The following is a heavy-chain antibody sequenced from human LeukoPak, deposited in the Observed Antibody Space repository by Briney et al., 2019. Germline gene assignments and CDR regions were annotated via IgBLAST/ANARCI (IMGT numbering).Heavy chain of an antibody. CDR1: GYTFTSYA. CDR3: ARASDCSGGSCYSAGADY. J-gene: IGHJ4*02. V-gene: IGHV1-3*03. Sequence: ASVKVSCKASGYTFTSYAMHWVRQAPGQRLEWMGWINAGNGNTKYSQEFQGRVTITRDTSASTAYMELSSLRSEDMAAYYCARASDCSGGSCYSAGADYWGQGTLVTVSS. CDR2: INAGNGNT. D-gene: IGHD2-15*01.